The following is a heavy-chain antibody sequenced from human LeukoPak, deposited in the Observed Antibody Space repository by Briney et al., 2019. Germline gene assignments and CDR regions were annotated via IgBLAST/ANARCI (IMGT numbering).Heavy chain of an antibody. V-gene: IGHV3-23*01. CDR1: GFSLTTYA. CDR2: ISDRGDST. J-gene: IGHJ4*02. CDR3: ARENTRDGYNYDY. Sequence: GGSLRLSCAASGFSLTTYAMGWVRQAPGKGLEWVSVISDRGDSTYYADSVKGRFTISRDNAKNSLYLQMNSLRAEDTAVYYCARENTRDGYNYDYWGQGTLVTVSS. D-gene: IGHD5-24*01.